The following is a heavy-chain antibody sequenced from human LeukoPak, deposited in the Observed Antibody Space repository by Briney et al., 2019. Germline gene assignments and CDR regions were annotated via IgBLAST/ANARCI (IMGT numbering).Heavy chain of an antibody. CDR2: ISTTGRT. CDR1: GFSISTYF. D-gene: IGHD6-19*01. V-gene: IGHV4-4*07. CDR3: ARHEYSSGWYFDY. Sequence: SETLSLTCAVSGFSISTYFWSWIRQPAGKGLEWIGRISTTGRTNYNPSLKSRVTMSVDTSKNQFSLELSSVTAADTAVYYCARHEYSSGWYFDYWGQGTLVTVSS. J-gene: IGHJ4*02.